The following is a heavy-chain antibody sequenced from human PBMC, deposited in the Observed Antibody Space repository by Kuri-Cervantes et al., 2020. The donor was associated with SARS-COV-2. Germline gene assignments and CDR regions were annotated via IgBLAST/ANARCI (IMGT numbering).Heavy chain of an antibody. D-gene: IGHD4-17*01. CDR2: INPNSGGT. CDR1: GYTFTSYD. CDR3: ARDNDYGDYVSSGCFDP. J-gene: IGHJ5*02. V-gene: IGHV1-2*04. Sequence: ASVKVSCKASGYTFTSYDINWVRQAPGQGLEWMGWINPNSGGTNYAQKFQGWVTMTRDTSISTAHMELSRLRSDDTAVYYCARDNDYGDYVSSGCFDPWGQGTLVTVSS.